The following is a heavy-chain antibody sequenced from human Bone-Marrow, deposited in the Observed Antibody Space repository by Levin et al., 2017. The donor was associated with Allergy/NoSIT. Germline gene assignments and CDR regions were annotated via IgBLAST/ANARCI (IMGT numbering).Heavy chain of an antibody. J-gene: IGHJ3*02. CDR3: VRERVGYFDI. V-gene: IGHV4-38-2*02. CDR1: GFSITSDHS. CDR2: MYHTGAI. Sequence: SQTLSLTCAVSGFSITSDHSWGWIRQSPGKGLEWIGSMYHTGAIYYNPSLKSRVTKSRDTSTNHFSLNLSSETAADTAVYYCVRERVGYFDIWGQGIMVTVST. D-gene: IGHD5-18*01.